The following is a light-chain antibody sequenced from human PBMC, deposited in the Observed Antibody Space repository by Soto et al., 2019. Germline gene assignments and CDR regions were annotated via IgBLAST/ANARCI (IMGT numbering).Light chain of an antibody. CDR3: CSFTSSDTHG. Sequence: QSALTQPASVSGSPGQSITISCTGTSSDFGGYDFVSWHQQRPGKAPKLMIYDVTNRPSGVSNRFSGSKSGNTASLTISGLQAEDEADYYCCSFTSSDTHGFGTGTKLTVL. CDR1: SSDFGGYDF. V-gene: IGLV2-14*01. CDR2: DVT. J-gene: IGLJ1*01.